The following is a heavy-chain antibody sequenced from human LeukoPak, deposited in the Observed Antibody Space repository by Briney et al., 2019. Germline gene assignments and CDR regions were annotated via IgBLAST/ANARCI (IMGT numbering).Heavy chain of an antibody. CDR3: ARVFLVGATGCLDF. CDR2: IESTSSYI. D-gene: IGHD1-26*01. V-gene: IGHV3-21*01. Sequence: GGSLRLSCAASGSTFSTCSMIWVRQAPGKGLEWVSSIESTSSYIYYADSVKGRFTISRDNAKNSLYLQMNSLRAEDTAVYYCARVFLVGATGCLDFWGQGTLVTVSS. CDR1: GSTFSTCS. J-gene: IGHJ4*02.